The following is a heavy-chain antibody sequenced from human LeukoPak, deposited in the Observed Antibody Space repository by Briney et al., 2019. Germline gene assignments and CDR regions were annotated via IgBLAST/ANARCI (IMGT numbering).Heavy chain of an antibody. CDR2: ISGSGNST. J-gene: IGHJ4*02. Sequence: PGGSLRLSCAASGLTFSGSAMSWVRQAPGKGLEWVSLISGSGNSTYYADSVKARFTISRDNSNNMLYLQMNSLRAEDTAIYYCAKVLVLVSANRYYFDYWGQGTLVTVSS. CDR3: AKVLVLVSANRYYFDY. V-gene: IGHV3-23*01. D-gene: IGHD2-15*01. CDR1: GLTFSGSA.